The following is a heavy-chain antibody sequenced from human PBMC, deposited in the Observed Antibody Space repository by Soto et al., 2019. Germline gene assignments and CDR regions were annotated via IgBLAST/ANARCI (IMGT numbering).Heavy chain of an antibody. J-gene: IGHJ5*02. D-gene: IGHD2-2*02. V-gene: IGHV4-30-4*01. CDR3: ARGEFDCSSTSCYIGGWFDP. CDR1: CGSIISGDYY. Sequence: PSETLSLTCTFSCGSIISGDYYWSWIRQPPGKGLEWIGYIYYSGSTYYNPSLKSRVTISVDTSKNQFSLKLSSVTAADTALYYCARGEFDCSSTSCYIGGWFDPWGQGTLVTVSS. CDR2: IYYSGST.